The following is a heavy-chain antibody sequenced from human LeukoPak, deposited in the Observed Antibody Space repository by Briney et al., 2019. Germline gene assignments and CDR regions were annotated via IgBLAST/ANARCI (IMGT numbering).Heavy chain of an antibody. CDR2: VSYSGGT. J-gene: IGHJ3*01. Sequence: SETLSLTCTVSGDSFSGHYWSWIRQTPGKGLEWIGYVSYSGGTNYNPSLKRRVSISFDTSKNQFSLKLSSPAAADPAVYYCARAPMAITTSAFPDAFDFWGQGTMVTVSS. CDR3: ARAPMAITTSAFPDAFDF. CDR1: GDSFSGHY. V-gene: IGHV4-59*11. D-gene: IGHD5-12*01.